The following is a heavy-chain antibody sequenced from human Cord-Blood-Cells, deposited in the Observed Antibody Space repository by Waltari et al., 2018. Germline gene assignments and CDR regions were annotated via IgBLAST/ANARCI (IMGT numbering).Heavy chain of an antibody. CDR1: GFTVSSNY. CDR3: ARDVGEYSSSYWYFDL. Sequence: EVQLVETGGGLIQPGGSLRLSCAASGFTVSSNYMSWVRQAPGKGLEWVAVIYSGGSTYYADSVKGRFTISRDNSKNTLYLQMNSLRAEDTAVYYCARDVGEYSSSYWYFDLWGRGTLVTVSS. V-gene: IGHV3-53*02. D-gene: IGHD6-6*01. J-gene: IGHJ2*01. CDR2: IYSGGST.